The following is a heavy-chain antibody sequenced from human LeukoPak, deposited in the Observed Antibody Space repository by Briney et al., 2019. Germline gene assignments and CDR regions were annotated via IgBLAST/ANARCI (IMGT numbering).Heavy chain of an antibody. CDR3: ATSSPIAVAGTDY. D-gene: IGHD6-19*01. V-gene: IGHV3-23*01. CDR1: GFTFSSYA. J-gene: IGHJ4*02. CDR2: ISGSGGST. Sequence: PGGSLRLSCAASGFTFSSYAMSWVRQGPGKGLERVSAISGSGGSTYYADSVKGRFTISRDNSKNTLYLQMNSLRAEDTAVYYCATSSPIAVAGTDYWGQGTLVTVSS.